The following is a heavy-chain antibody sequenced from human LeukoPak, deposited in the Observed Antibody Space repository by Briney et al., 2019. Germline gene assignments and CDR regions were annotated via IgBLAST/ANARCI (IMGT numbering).Heavy chain of an antibody. J-gene: IGHJ4*02. Sequence: PGGSLRLSCAASGFTFSSYAMSWVRQAPGKGLEWVSAISGSGGSTYYADSVKGRFTLSRDNSKNTLYLQMNSLRAEDTAVYYCAKDLDTMVRGVQDFDYWGQGTLVTVSS. CDR2: ISGSGGST. CDR1: GFTFSSYA. CDR3: AKDLDTMVRGVQDFDY. D-gene: IGHD3-10*01. V-gene: IGHV3-23*01.